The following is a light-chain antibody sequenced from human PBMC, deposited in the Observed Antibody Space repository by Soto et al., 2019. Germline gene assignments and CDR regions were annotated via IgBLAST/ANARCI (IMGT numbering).Light chain of an antibody. Sequence: EIVLTQSPGTLSLSPGERATLSCRASQSVSSSYLGWHQQKPGQAPRLLMYGASSRATGTPDRFSGSGSGTDFTLTISRLEPEDFAVYYCQQYGSSPLTFGGGTKVEIK. CDR1: QSVSSSY. CDR2: GAS. V-gene: IGKV3-20*01. J-gene: IGKJ4*01. CDR3: QQYGSSPLT.